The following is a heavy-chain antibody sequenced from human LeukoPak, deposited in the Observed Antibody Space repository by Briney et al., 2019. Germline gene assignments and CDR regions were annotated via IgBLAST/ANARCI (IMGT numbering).Heavy chain of an antibody. D-gene: IGHD1-26*01. CDR3: ARDRVRGSSNPYFDY. J-gene: IGHJ4*02. CDR1: GVSISSGDYY. CDR2: IYYSGST. V-gene: IGHV4-30-4*01. Sequence: SQTLSLTCTVSGVSISSGDYYWSWIRQPPGKGLEWIGYIYYSGSTNYNPSLKSRVTISVDTSKNQFSLKLSSVTAADTAVYYCARDRVRGSSNPYFDYWGQGTLVTVSS.